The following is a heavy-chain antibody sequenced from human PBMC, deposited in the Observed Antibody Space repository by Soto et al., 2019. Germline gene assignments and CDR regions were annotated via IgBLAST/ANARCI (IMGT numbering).Heavy chain of an antibody. V-gene: IGHV1-2*02. CDR3: ARVIAARQNGMDV. Sequence: ASVKVSCKASGYTFTGYYMHWVRQAPGQGLEWMGWINPNRGGTNYAQKFQGRVTMTRDTSISTAYMELSRLRSDDTAVYYCARVIAARQNGMDVWGQGTTVTVSS. CDR1: GYTFTGYY. CDR2: INPNRGGT. D-gene: IGHD6-6*01. J-gene: IGHJ6*02.